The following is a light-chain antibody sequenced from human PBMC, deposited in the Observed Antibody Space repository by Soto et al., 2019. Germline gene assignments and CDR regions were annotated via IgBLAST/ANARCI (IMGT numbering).Light chain of an antibody. CDR1: QSVSSN. CDR2: GAS. J-gene: IGKJ4*01. CDR3: QQYHKWPPFT. Sequence: EVGMTHSPATLSVSPGERATLSCRASQSVSSNLAWYQQKPGQTPRLLMYGASTRATGIPARFSGSGSGTEFTLTISSLQSEDFAVYYCQQYHKWPPFTFGGGTKVDIK. V-gene: IGKV3-15*01.